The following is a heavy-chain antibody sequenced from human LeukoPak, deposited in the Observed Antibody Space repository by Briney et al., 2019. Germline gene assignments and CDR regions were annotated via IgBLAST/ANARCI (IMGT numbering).Heavy chain of an antibody. CDR1: GASISSYY. CDR3: ARDAYYYGSESYFFDF. CDR2: IHTTGST. V-gene: IGHV4-4*07. Sequence: KSSETLSLTCTVSGASISSYYWSWIRQPAGKGLEWIGRIHTTGSTNYNPSLKSRVTMSVDMSKNQFSLKLSSVTAADTAVYYCARDAYYYGSESYFFDFWGQGTLVTVSS. D-gene: IGHD3-10*01. J-gene: IGHJ4*02.